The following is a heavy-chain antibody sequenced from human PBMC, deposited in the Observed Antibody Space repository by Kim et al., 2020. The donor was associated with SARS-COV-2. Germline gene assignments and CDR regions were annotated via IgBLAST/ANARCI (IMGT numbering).Heavy chain of an antibody. CDR2: IYYSGST. CDR1: GGSISSYY. D-gene: IGHD1-1*01. Sequence: SETLSLTCTVSGGSISSYYWSWIRQPPGKGLEWIGYIYYSGSTNYNPSLKSRVTISVDTSKNQFSLKLSSVTAADTAVYYCARHGGNDWLQSEEYYFDYWGQGTLVTVSS. J-gene: IGHJ4*02. CDR3: ARHGGNDWLQSEEYYFDY. V-gene: IGHV4-59*08.